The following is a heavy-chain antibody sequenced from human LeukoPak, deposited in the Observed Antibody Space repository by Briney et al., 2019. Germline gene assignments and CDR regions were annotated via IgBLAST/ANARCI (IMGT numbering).Heavy chain of an antibody. Sequence: GASVKVSCKASAYTFTNYGIAWVRQAPGQGPEWMGWISAHNGNTNYAQKLQGRVTMTTDTATSTAYMELRSLASDDTAVYYCARDGYFDHWGQGTLVTVSS. V-gene: IGHV1-18*01. CDR1: AYTFTNYG. CDR2: ISAHNGNT. J-gene: IGHJ4*02. CDR3: ARDGYFDH.